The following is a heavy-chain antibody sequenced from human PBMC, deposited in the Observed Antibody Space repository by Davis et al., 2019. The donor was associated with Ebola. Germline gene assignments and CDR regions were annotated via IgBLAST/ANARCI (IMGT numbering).Heavy chain of an antibody. CDR1: GYSFTSYW. D-gene: IGHD4-23*01. V-gene: IGHV5-51*01. CDR2: IYPGDSDT. CDR3: ARCRPDYGGNSEYDY. Sequence: GESLKISCKGSGYSFTSYWIGWVRQMPGKGLEWMGIIYPGDSDTRYSPSFQGQVTISADKSISTAYLQWSSLKASDTAMYYCARCRPDYGGNSEYDYWGQGTLVTVSS. J-gene: IGHJ4*02.